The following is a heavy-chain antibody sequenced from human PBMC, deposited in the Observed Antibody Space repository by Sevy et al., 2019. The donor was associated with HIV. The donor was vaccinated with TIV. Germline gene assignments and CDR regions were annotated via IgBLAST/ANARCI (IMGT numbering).Heavy chain of an antibody. CDR1: GFTFSSYV. V-gene: IGHV3-23*01. J-gene: IGHJ3*02. D-gene: IGHD3-10*01. CDR3: AKDRGCGAERGAFDI. CDR2: ISSSGGRT. Sequence: GGSLRLSCAASGFTFSSYVMSWVRQAPGKGLEWVSSISSSGGRTYYADSVKGRFTISRDNSKNTLYLQMNSLRAEDTAVYYCAKDRGCGAERGAFDIWGQGTMVTVSS.